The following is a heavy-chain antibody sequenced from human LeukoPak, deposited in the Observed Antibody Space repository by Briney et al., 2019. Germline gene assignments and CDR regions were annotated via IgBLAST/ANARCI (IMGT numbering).Heavy chain of an antibody. D-gene: IGHD5-12*01. Sequence: GGSLRLSCAASGFTFSLYAMSWVRQAPGKGLEWVSAISGSGGYTDYADSVKGRFTISRDNSKNTLYVQMNSLRAEDTVVYYCATDQRGYDKLIDYWGQGTLVSVSS. CDR2: ISGSGGYT. CDR1: GFTFSLYA. CDR3: ATDQRGYDKLIDY. J-gene: IGHJ4*02. V-gene: IGHV3-23*01.